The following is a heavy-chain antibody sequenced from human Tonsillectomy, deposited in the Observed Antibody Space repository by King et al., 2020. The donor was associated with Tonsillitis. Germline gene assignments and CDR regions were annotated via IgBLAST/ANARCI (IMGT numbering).Heavy chain of an antibody. V-gene: IGHV3-23*04. CDR2: ISGSGGST. Sequence: VQLVESGGGLVQPGGSLRLSCAASGFTFSSYAMSWVRQAPGKGLEWVSAISGSGGSTYYADSVKGRFTISRDNSKNTLYLQMNSLRAEDTAVYYCAKGALAYYDFFVWFDPWGQGTLVTVSS. D-gene: IGHD3-3*01. CDR1: GFTFSSYA. CDR3: AKGALAYYDFFVWFDP. J-gene: IGHJ5*02.